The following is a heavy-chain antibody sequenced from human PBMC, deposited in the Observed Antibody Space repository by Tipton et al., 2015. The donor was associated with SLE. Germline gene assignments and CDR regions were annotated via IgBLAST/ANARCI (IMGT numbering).Heavy chain of an antibody. CDR1: GGSISSGDYY. CDR2: INHSGST. D-gene: IGHD6-19*01. V-gene: IGHV4-30-4*01. J-gene: IGHJ6*03. CDR3: ARCRVAGSNYYYYYMDV. Sequence: TLSLTCTVSGGSISSGDYYWNWIRQPPGKGLEWIGEINHSGSTNYNPSLKSRVTISVDTSKNQFSLKLSSVTAADTAVYYCARCRVAGSNYYYYYMDVWGKGTTVTVSS.